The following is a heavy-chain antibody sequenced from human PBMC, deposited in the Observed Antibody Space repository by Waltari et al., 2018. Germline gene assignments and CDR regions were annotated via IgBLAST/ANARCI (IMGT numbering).Heavy chain of an antibody. D-gene: IGHD3-22*01. J-gene: IGHJ6*03. CDR1: GFTFSSYS. Sequence: EVQLVESGGGLVQPGGSLRLSCAASGFTFSSYSMNWVRQAPGTGLEWVSYISSSSSTIYYADSVKGRFTISRDNAKNSLYLQMNSLRAEDTAVYYCAREGYYYDSSGYYYDYYYYYMDVWGKGTTVTVSS. V-gene: IGHV3-48*04. CDR3: AREGYYYDSSGYYYDYYYYYMDV. CDR2: ISSSSSTI.